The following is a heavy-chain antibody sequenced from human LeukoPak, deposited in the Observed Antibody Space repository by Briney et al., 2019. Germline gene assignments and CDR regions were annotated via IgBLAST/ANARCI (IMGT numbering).Heavy chain of an antibody. J-gene: IGHJ4*02. D-gene: IGHD2-15*01. CDR2: IYYSGST. CDR1: GGSISSSNYY. Sequence: SETLSLTCTVSGGSISSSNYYWGWIRQPPGKGLEWIGSIYYSGSTYYNPSLKSRVTVSVDTSKNQFSLKLSSVTAADTAVYYCARQRGYCSGGSCYGMFDYWGQGTLVTVS. CDR3: ARQRGYCSGGSCYGMFDY. V-gene: IGHV4-39*01.